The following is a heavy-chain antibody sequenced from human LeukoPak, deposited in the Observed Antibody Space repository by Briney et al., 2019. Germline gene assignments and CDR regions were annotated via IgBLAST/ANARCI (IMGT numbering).Heavy chain of an antibody. CDR2: ISAYNGNT. CDR3: ARGYCSSTSCYPRGY. J-gene: IGHJ4*02. Sequence: GASVKVSCKASCYTFTSYGISWVRQAPGQGLEWMGWISAYNGNTNYAQKLQGRVTMTTDTSTSTAYMELRSLRSDDTAVYYCARGYCSSTSCYPRGYWGQGTLVTVSS. CDR1: CYTFTSYG. D-gene: IGHD2-2*01. V-gene: IGHV1-18*01.